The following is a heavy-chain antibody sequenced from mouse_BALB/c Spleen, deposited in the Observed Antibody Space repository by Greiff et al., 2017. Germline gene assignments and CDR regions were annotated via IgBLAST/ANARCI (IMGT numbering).Heavy chain of an antibody. J-gene: IGHJ3*01. CDR1: GFTFSSYG. V-gene: IGHV5-6-3*01. CDR2: INSNGGST. D-gene: IGHD1-1*01. Sequence: EVQLVESGGGLVQPGGSLKLSCAASGFTFSSYGMSWVRQTPDKRLELVATINSNGGSTYYPDSVKGRFTISRDNAKNTLYLQMSSLKSEDTAMYYCARDLTTVVEAYWGQGTLVTVSA. CDR3: ARDLTTVVEAY.